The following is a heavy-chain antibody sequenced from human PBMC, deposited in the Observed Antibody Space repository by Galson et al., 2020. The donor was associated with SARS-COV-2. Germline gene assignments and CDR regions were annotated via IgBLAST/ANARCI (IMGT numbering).Heavy chain of an antibody. V-gene: IGHV4-39*01. CDR1: GGSISSGNSY. CDR3: ASEWGTHCVQMPPIRRGWFS. D-gene: IGHD6-19*01. CDR2: VYYTGST. J-gene: IGHJ5*02. Sequence: SETLSLTCHVSGGSISSGNSYWGWIRQPPGKGLEWIGSVYYTGSTYYNPSLKSRVTISVDTSKNQFSLRLTSVTASDTAMYYCASEWGTHCVQMPPIRRGWFSWGQGTLVTVSS.